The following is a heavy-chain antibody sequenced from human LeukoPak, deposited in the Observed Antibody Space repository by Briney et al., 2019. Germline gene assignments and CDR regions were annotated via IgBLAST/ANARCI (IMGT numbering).Heavy chain of an antibody. J-gene: IGHJ4*02. D-gene: IGHD3-22*01. V-gene: IGHV3-33*06. CDR1: GFTFSSYG. Sequence: GGSLRLSCAASGFTFSSYGMHWPRQDPAKGLEWVAVIWYDGSNKYYADSVKGRFTISRDNSKNTLYLQMNSLRAEDTAVYYCAKGSGYYPPCFDYWGEGTLVTVSS. CDR3: AKGSGYYPPCFDY. CDR2: IWYDGSNK.